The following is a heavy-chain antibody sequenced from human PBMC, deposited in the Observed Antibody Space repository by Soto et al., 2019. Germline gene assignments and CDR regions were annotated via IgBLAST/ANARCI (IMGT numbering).Heavy chain of an antibody. D-gene: IGHD3-10*01. V-gene: IGHV4-59*08. CDR2: IYYSGST. CDR3: ARHNYGSGNTYFDY. Sequence: PSETLSLTCTVSGGSISSYCWSWFRQPPGKGLEWIGYIYYSGSTNYNPSLKSRVTISVDTSKNQFSLKLNSMTAADTAVYYCARHNYGSGNTYFDYWGQGTLVTVPS. J-gene: IGHJ4*02. CDR1: GGSISSYC.